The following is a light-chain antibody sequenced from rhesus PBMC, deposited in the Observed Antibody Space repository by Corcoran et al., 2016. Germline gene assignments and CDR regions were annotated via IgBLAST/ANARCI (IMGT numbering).Light chain of an antibody. Sequence: EIVMTQSPATLSLSPGERSTLSCRASQSVSSYVAWYQQKPEQAPRLLIYGASSRATGIPARFSGSGVGTDFTLIISSLEPEDVGVYYCQQYNNWNTFGPGTKLDIK. V-gene: IGKV3S9*01. J-gene: IGKJ3*01. CDR2: GAS. CDR3: QQYNNWNT. CDR1: QSVSSY.